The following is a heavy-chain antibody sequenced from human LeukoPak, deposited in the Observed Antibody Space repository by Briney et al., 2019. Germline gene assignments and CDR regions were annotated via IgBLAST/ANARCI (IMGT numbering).Heavy chain of an antibody. D-gene: IGHD3-22*01. Sequence: PGGSLRLSCAASGFTFSSYGMHWFRQAPGKGLEWVAVISYDGSNKYYADSVKGRFTISRDNSKNTLYLQMNSLRAEDTAVYYCATHYYDSSGYNDYWGQGTLVTVSS. CDR1: GFTFSSYG. CDR3: ATHYYDSSGYNDY. V-gene: IGHV3-30*03. J-gene: IGHJ4*02. CDR2: ISYDGSNK.